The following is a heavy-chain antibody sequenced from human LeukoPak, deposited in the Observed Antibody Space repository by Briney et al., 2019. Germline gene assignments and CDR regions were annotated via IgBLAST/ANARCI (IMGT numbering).Heavy chain of an antibody. Sequence: GGSLRLSCAASGFTFSDHYMDWVRQAPGKGLEWVGRSRNKGNSYTTEYAASVKGRFTISRDDSKNSLFLQMNSLKTEDTAVYYCARALVGATKVFDIWGQGTMVTVSS. D-gene: IGHD1-26*01. CDR1: GFTFSDHY. CDR3: ARALVGATKVFDI. J-gene: IGHJ3*02. V-gene: IGHV3-72*01. CDR2: SRNKGNSYTT.